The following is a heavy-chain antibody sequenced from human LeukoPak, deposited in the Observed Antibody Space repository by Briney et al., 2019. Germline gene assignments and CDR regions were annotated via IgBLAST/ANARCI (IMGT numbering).Heavy chain of an antibody. J-gene: IGHJ4*02. Sequence: GGSLRLSCAASGFNFANHAMSWVRQTPGKGLEWVSAISGGGDITYYADSVRGRFTISRDNSKDTLFLQMHSLRPGDTAVYYCVREDTPATANYWGQGTLVTVSS. CDR1: GFNFANHA. CDR2: ISGGGDIT. D-gene: IGHD2-21*02. V-gene: IGHV3-23*01. CDR3: VREDTPATANY.